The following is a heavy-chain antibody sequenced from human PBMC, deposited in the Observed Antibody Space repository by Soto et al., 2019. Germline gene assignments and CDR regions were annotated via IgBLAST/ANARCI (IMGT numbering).Heavy chain of an antibody. J-gene: IGHJ4*02. Sequence: WGSLRLSCAAFGFNFCNYGICPVRPAPGEGVEWVSAISGSGGSTYYADSVKGRFTISRDNSKNTLYLQMNSLRAEDTAVYYCANGLGCSGGSCYLVGYFDYWGQGTLVTVSS. CDR3: ANGLGCSGGSCYLVGYFDY. CDR1: GFNFCNYG. V-gene: IGHV3-23*01. D-gene: IGHD2-15*01. CDR2: ISGSGGST.